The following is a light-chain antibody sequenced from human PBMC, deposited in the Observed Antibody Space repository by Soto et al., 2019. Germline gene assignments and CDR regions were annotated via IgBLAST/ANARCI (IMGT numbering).Light chain of an antibody. Sequence: EIVLTQSPGTLSLSPGERATLSCRASQSLSGGYLAWFQQNPGQAPRLLIHSASSRATGIPDRFSGSWFGKDVTLINSRLEPEDFEVYYCQQNSSLPITFGKGTRLETK. V-gene: IGKV3-20*01. J-gene: IGKJ5*01. CDR2: SAS. CDR3: QQNSSLPIT. CDR1: QSLSGGY.